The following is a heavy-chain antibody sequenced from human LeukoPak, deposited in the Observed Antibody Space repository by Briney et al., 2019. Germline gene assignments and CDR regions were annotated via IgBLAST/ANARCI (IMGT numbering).Heavy chain of an antibody. Sequence: PSGTLSLTCAVSGGSISSSNWWSWVRQPPGKGLEWIGEIYHSGSTNYNPSLRSRVTISADKSKNQFSLKLSSVTAADTAVYYCARGRRKQLWEPPNYFDYWGQGTLVTVSS. J-gene: IGHJ4*02. CDR1: GGSISSSNW. V-gene: IGHV4-4*02. CDR2: IYHSGST. D-gene: IGHD5-18*01. CDR3: ARGRRKQLWEPPNYFDY.